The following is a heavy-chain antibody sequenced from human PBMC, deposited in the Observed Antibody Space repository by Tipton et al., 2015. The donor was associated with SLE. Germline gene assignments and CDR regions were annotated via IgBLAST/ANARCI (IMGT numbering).Heavy chain of an antibody. D-gene: IGHD1-7*01. CDR2: INPSGGST. CDR1: GYTFTSYY. CDR3: ARGRITGTTLLGGYFDL. V-gene: IGHV1-46*01. Sequence: QVQLVQSGAEVKKPGASVKVSCKASGYTFTSYYMHWVRQAPGQGLEWMGIINPSGGSTSYAQKFQGRVTMTRDTSTSTVYMELSSLRSEDTAVYYCARGRITGTTLLGGYFDLWGRGTLVTVSS. J-gene: IGHJ2*01.